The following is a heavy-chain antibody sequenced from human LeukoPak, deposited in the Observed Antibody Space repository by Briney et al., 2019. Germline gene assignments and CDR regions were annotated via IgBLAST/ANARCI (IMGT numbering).Heavy chain of an antibody. V-gene: IGHV3-30-3*01. Sequence: GGSLRLSCAASGFTFSSYAMHWVRQAPGKGLEWVAVISYDGSNKYYADSVKGRFTISRDNSKNTLYLQMNSLRAEDTAVYYCARDPVAVAANTWDYWGQGTLVTVSS. CDR3: ARDPVAVAANTWDY. CDR1: GFTFSSYA. J-gene: IGHJ4*02. CDR2: ISYDGSNK. D-gene: IGHD6-19*01.